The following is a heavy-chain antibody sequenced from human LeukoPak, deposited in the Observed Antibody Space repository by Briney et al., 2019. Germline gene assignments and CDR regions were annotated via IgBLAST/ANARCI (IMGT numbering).Heavy chain of an antibody. D-gene: IGHD3-10*01. J-gene: IGHJ4*02. Sequence: SETLSLTCAVYGGSFSGYYWSWIRQPPGKGLEWIGEINHSGSTNYNPSLKSRVTISVDTSKNQFSLKLSSVTAADTAVYYCARERAYGSGRKWGYWGQGTLVTVSS. V-gene: IGHV4-34*01. CDR1: GGSFSGYY. CDR3: ARERAYGSGRKWGY. CDR2: INHSGST.